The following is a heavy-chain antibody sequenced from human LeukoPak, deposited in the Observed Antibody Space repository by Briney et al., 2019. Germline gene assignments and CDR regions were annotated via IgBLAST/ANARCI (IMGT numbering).Heavy chain of an antibody. V-gene: IGHV3-9*01. Sequence: SGGSLRLSCAASGFTFDDYAMHWVRQAPGKGLEWVSGISWNSGSIGYADSVKGRFTISGDSAKNSLYLQMNSLRAEDTALYYCAKDKGSYYYYGMDVWGQGTTVTVSS. CDR1: GFTFDDYA. J-gene: IGHJ6*02. CDR3: AKDKGSYYYYGMDV. CDR2: ISWNSGSI.